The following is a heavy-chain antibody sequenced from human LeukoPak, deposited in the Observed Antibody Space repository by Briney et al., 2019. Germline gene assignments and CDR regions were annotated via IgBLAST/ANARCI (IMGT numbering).Heavy chain of an antibody. D-gene: IGHD3-10*01. CDR1: GCTFSSYA. CDR3: ARAYYYGSGSYARSYYFDY. V-gene: IGHV1-69*04. J-gene: IGHJ4*02. CDR2: TIPTLGVA. Sequence: SVKVSCKASGCTFSSYAISWVRQAPGQGLEWMGRTIPTLGVANEAQKFQGRVTITADKSTSTAYMELSSLRSEDTAVYYCARAYYYGSGSYARSYYFDYWGQGTLVTVSS.